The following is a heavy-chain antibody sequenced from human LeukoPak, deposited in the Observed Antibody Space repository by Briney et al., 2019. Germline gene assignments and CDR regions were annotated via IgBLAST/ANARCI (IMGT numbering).Heavy chain of an antibody. CDR2: ISGSGGST. V-gene: IGHV3-23*01. CDR3: AKVDYYDSSGYYS. D-gene: IGHD3-22*01. J-gene: IGHJ4*02. CDR1: GFTFSSYS. Sequence: GGSLRLSCAASGFTFSSYSMNWVRQAPGKGLEWVSAISGSGGSTYYADSVKGRFTISRDNSKNTLYLQMNSLRAEDTAVYYCAKVDYYDSSGYYSWGQGTLVTVSS.